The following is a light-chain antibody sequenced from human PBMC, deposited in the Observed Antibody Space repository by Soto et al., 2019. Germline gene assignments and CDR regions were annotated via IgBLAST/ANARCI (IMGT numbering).Light chain of an antibody. Sequence: DIPMTQSPSSLSASVGDRVTITCRASQNINSYLNWYQQRPGKAPKLLIHAVFSLQSGVPSRFRGSGSGTDFTLTISSLQPEDFATYYCQPRYTTPWTFSQGARVDSK. V-gene: IGKV1-39*01. CDR3: QPRYTTPWT. CDR2: AVF. CDR1: QNINSY. J-gene: IGKJ1*01.